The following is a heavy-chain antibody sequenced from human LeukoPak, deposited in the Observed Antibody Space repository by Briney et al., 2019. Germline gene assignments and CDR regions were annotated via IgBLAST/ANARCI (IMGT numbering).Heavy chain of an antibody. CDR3: ARGRYSGGGIDN. D-gene: IGHD6-19*01. J-gene: IGHJ4*02. V-gene: IGHV3-7*04. CDR2: IKPDGSDK. Sequence: GGSLRLSCTASGFTFSTYWMTWVRQAPGKGLECVANIKPDGSDKYYVDSVKGRFTISRDNAKSSLYLQLNSLRAEDTAVYYCARGRYSGGGIDNWGQGTLVT. CDR1: GFTFSTYW.